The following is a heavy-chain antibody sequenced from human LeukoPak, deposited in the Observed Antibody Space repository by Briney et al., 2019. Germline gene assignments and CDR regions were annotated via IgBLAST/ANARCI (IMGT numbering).Heavy chain of an antibody. Sequence: ASVKVSCKASGYTFTSYGISWVRQAPGQELEWMGWISAYNGNTNYAQKLQGRVTMTTDTSTSTAYMELRSLRSDDTAVYYCARDKILHYYDSSGYYYDLDYWGQGTLVTVSS. CDR2: ISAYNGNT. D-gene: IGHD3-22*01. J-gene: IGHJ4*02. CDR1: GYTFTSYG. CDR3: ARDKILHYYDSSGYYYDLDY. V-gene: IGHV1-18*01.